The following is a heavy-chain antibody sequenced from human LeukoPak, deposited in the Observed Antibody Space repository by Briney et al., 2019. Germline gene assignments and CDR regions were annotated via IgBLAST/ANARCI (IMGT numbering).Heavy chain of an antibody. Sequence: WASVKVSCTASGYTFTGYYMHWVRQAPGQGLEWMGWINPNSGGTNYAQKFQGRATMTRDTSVSTAYMELSRLRSDDTAVYYCAREGVLLWFGEPNNWFDPWGQGTLVTVSS. V-gene: IGHV1-2*02. CDR3: AREGVLLWFGEPNNWFDP. J-gene: IGHJ5*02. CDR1: GYTFTGYY. D-gene: IGHD3-10*01. CDR2: INPNSGGT.